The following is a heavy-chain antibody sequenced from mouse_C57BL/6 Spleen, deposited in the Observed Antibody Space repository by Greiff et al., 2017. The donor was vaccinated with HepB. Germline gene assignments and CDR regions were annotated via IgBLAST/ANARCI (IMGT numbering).Heavy chain of an antibody. D-gene: IGHD1-1*01. J-gene: IGHJ3*01. V-gene: IGHV1-75*01. Sequence: QVQLQQSGPELVKPGASVKISCKASGYTFTDYYINWVKQRPGQGLEWIGWIFPGSGSTYYNEKFKGKATLTVDNSSSTAYMLLSSLTSEDSAVYFCARRDYGSSLFAYWGQGTLVTVSA. CDR1: GYTFTDYY. CDR3: ARRDYGSSLFAY. CDR2: IFPGSGST.